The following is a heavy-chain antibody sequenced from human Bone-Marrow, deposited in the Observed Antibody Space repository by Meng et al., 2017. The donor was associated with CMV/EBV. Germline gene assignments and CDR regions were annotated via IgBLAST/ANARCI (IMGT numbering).Heavy chain of an antibody. CDR1: GYTFTSYD. Sequence: ASVKVSCKASGYTFTSYDINWVRQATGQGLEWMGWMNPNSGNTGYAQKFQGRVTVTRNTSISTAYMELSSLRSEDTAVYYCARGNRGRIAAAGYYYYYGMDVCGQGTTATVSS. J-gene: IGHJ6*02. D-gene: IGHD6-13*01. CDR2: MNPNSGNT. CDR3: ARGNRGRIAAAGYYYYYGMDV. V-gene: IGHV1-8*01.